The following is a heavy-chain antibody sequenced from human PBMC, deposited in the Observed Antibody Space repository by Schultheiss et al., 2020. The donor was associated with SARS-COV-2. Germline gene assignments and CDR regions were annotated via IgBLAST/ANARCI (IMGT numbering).Heavy chain of an antibody. CDR3: ARARGGDYEY. V-gene: IGHV4-39*07. D-gene: IGHD4-17*01. Sequence: SETLSLTCTVSGGSISSGGYYWSWIRQPPGKGLEWIGSIYYSGSTYYNPSLKSRVTISVDTSKNQFSLKLSSVTAADTAVYYCARARGGDYEYWGQGTLVTVSS. CDR2: IYYSGST. J-gene: IGHJ4*02. CDR1: GGSISSGGYY.